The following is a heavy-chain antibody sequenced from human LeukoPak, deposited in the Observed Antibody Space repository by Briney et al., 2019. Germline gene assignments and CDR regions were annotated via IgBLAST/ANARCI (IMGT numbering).Heavy chain of an antibody. V-gene: IGHV4-61*02. CDR1: GGSISSGSYY. D-gene: IGHD5-12*01. Sequence: PSQTLSLTCTVSGGSISSGSYYWSWIRQPAGKGLEWIGRIYTSGSTNYNPSLKSRVTISVDTSKNQFSLKLSSVTAADTAVYYCARNIVATIYFDYWGQGTLVTVSS. CDR2: IYTSGST. J-gene: IGHJ4*02. CDR3: ARNIVATIYFDY.